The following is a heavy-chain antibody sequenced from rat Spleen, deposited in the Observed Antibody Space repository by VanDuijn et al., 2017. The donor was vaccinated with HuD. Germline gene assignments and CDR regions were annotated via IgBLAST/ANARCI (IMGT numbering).Heavy chain of an antibody. CDR3: ASIYNNPYYVMDA. CDR2: INSAGTT. CDR1: GYSITSSYR. J-gene: IGHJ4*01. Sequence: EVQLQESGPGLVKPSQSLSLTCSVTGYSITSSYRWNWIRKFPGNKLEWMGYINSAGTTNYNPSLKSRISITRDTSKNQFFLQLNSVTTEDTATYYCASIYNNPYYVMDAWGQGASVTVSS. D-gene: IGHD1-10*01. V-gene: IGHV3-3*01.